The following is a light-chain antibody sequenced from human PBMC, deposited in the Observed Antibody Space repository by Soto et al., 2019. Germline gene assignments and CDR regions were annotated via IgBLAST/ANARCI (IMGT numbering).Light chain of an antibody. CDR3: EQWNETLSVGV. CDR2: YND. CDR1: RSSIGSNS. Sequence: QSVLTQPPSASGTPGQRVTISCSGSRSSIGSNSVYWYQQLPGTAPKLLISYNDQRPSGVPAQFSGPKSGTSAYLAISGLGSKDGADYSCEQWNETLSVGVFAGGPSSPS. V-gene: IGLV1-47*02. J-gene: IGLJ3*02.